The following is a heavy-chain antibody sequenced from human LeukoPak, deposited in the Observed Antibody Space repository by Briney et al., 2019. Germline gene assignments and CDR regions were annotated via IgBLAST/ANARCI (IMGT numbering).Heavy chain of an antibody. CDR1: GYIFTNYG. CDR3: ARGRYNWNDVRFDY. D-gene: IGHD1-20*01. V-gene: IGHV1-69*13. J-gene: IGHJ4*02. CDR2: IIPIFGTA. Sequence: GASVKVSCKASGYIFTNYGISWVRQAPGQGLEWMGGIIPIFGTANYAQKFQGRVTITADESTSTAYMELSSLRSEDTAVCYCARGRYNWNDVRFDYWGQGTLVTVSS.